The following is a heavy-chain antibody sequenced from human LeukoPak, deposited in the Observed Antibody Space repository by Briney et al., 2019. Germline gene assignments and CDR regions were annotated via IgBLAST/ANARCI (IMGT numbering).Heavy chain of an antibody. CDR2: INPNSGGT. V-gene: IGHV1-2*02. J-gene: IGHJ5*02. CDR3: ARERLSDRNRFDP. Sequence: ASLRVSCKASGYTFTGYYMHWVRQAPGQGLEWMGWINPNSGGTNYAQKFQGRVTMTRDTSTSTAYMELPRLRSDDTAVYYCARERLSDRNRFDPWGQGTLVTVSS. CDR1: GYTFTGYY. D-gene: IGHD3-22*01.